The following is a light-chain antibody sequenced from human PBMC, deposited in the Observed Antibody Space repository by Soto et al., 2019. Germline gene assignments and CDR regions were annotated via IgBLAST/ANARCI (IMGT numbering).Light chain of an antibody. CDR2: GAS. J-gene: IGKJ1*01. CDR3: QQYNNWPPWT. Sequence: EIVLTQSPGTLSLSPGERATLSCRASQGVSSSNLAWYQQKPGQAPRLLIYGASTRATGIPARFSGSGSGTEFTLTISSLQSEDFAVYYCQQYNNWPPWTFGQGTKVEIK. V-gene: IGKV3-15*01. CDR1: QGVSSSN.